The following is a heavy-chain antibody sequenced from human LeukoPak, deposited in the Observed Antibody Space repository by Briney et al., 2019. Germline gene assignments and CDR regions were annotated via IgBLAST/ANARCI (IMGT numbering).Heavy chain of an antibody. D-gene: IGHD3-10*01. CDR2: ISGSGGST. J-gene: IGHJ4*02. V-gene: IGHV3-23*01. CDR3: AREGYYGSGSKFDY. CDR1: GFTFSSYA. Sequence: SGGSLRLSCAASGFTFSSYAMSWVRQAPGKGLEWVSAISGSGGSTYYADSVKGRFTISRDNSKNTLYLQMNSLRAEDTAVYYCAREGYYGSGSKFDYWGQGTLVTVSS.